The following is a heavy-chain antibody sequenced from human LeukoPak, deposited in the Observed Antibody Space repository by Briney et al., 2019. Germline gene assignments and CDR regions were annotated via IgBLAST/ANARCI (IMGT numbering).Heavy chain of an antibody. CDR1: GFSFSSYG. CDR2: IRYDGSNK. D-gene: IGHD5-24*01. J-gene: IGHJ6*03. Sequence: PGGSLRLSCAASGFSFSSYGMHWVRQAPGKGLEWVAFIRYDGSNKYYADSVKGRFTISRDNSKNTLYLQMNSLRAGDTAVYYCARARQRWLQFHRKDYYYYVDVWGKGTTVTVSS. CDR3: ARARQRWLQFHRKDYYYYVDV. V-gene: IGHV3-30*02.